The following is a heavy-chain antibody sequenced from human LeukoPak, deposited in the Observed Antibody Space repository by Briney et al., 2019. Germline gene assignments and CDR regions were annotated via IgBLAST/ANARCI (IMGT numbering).Heavy chain of an antibody. CDR1: GFTFSSYG. J-gene: IGHJ4*02. CDR3: ANGKGDDYVWGSYRPGGY. Sequence: GGSLRLSCAASGFTFSSYGMHWVRQAPGKGLEWVAVIWYDGSNKYYADSVKGRFTISRDNSKNTLYLQMNSLRAEDTAVYYCANGKGDDYVWGSYRPGGYWGQGTLVTVSS. V-gene: IGHV3-30*02. D-gene: IGHD3-16*02. CDR2: IWYDGSNK.